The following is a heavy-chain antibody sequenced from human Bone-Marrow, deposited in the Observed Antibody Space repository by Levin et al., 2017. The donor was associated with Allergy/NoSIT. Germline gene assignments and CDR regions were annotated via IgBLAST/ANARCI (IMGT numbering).Heavy chain of an antibody. CDR1: GFTFSSYG. CDR3: ARDYCRTTSCYDY. D-gene: IGHD2-2*01. Sequence: GGSLRLSCEASGFTFSSYGLTWVRQAPGKGLEWVAFISYDGSKTFYVDSVKGRFTISRDSSRNTLYLQMNSLRDEDTAMYYCARDYCRTTSCYDYWGQGTLVTVSS. J-gene: IGHJ4*02. V-gene: IGHV3-30*03. CDR2: ISYDGSKT.